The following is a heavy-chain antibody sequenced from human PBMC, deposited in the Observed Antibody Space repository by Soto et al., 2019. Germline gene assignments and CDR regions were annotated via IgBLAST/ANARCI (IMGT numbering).Heavy chain of an antibody. Sequence: QVQLVESGGGLVEPGGSLRLSCAASGFTFNEYYMIWIRQAPGKGLEWVSYISSSGSTMYYRDSVKGRFTISRDNAKNSLYLQMNRLRAEDTAVYYCATERGDGGSSPSDYSYDMDVWGQGTTVTVSS. CDR3: ATERGDGGSSPSDYSYDMDV. V-gene: IGHV3-11*01. D-gene: IGHD6-6*01. J-gene: IGHJ6*02. CDR2: ISSSGSTM. CDR1: GFTFNEYY.